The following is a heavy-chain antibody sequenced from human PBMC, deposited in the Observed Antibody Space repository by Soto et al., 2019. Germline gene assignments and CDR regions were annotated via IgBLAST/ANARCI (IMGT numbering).Heavy chain of an antibody. V-gene: IGHV3-7*05. CDR1: GFTFSSYW. CDR2: VKQDESEK. Sequence: EVQLVESGGDLVQPGGSLRLSCAASGFTFSSYWMTWVRQAPGKGLEWVASVKQDESEKYYVDSLKGRSTISRDNAKNSLYLQMNSLGAEDAAVYYCVRVQGFCPGGSCYSYFDHWGQGTLVTVSS. D-gene: IGHD2-15*01. CDR3: VRVQGFCPGGSCYSYFDH. J-gene: IGHJ4*02.